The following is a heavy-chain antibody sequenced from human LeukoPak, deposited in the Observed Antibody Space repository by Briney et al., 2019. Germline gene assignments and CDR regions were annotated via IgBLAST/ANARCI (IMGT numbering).Heavy chain of an antibody. CDR1: GGSFSGYY. CDR3: ARGGSATYWFDP. V-gene: IGHV4-34*01. D-gene: IGHD6-25*01. Sequence: SETLSLTCAVYGGSFSGYYWSWIRQPPGKGLGWIEEINHSGSTNYNPSLKSRVTISVDASKNQSSLKLSSVTAADTAVYYCARGGSATYWFDPWGQGTLVTVSS. J-gene: IGHJ5*02. CDR2: INHSGST.